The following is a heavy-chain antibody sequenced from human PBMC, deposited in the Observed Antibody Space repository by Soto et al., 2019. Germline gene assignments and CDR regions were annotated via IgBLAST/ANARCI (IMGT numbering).Heavy chain of an antibody. V-gene: IGHV3-23*01. Sequence: PGGSLRLSCAASGFTFDTNGMTWVRQAPGKGLEWVSAISAAGGTTYYADPVKGRFTISRDNSKNMLYLQMNSLRAEDTAVYYSAKVTRDFPSLLELDYFDYWGQGTPVTVSS. CDR3: AKVTRDFPSLLELDYFDY. D-gene: IGHD3-3*01. CDR1: GFTFDTNG. J-gene: IGHJ4*02. CDR2: ISAAGGTT.